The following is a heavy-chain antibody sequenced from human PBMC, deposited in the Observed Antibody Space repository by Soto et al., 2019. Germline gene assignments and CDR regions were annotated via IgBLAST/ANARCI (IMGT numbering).Heavy chain of an antibody. J-gene: IGHJ4*02. CDR1: GFTFSDHY. CDR2: SSNSGSFT. CDR3: AKDRTFGPPLVRFDS. Sequence: GGSLRLSCAASGFTFSDHYMSWIRQAPGKGLEWIGYSSNSGSFTRYADSVKGRFSISRDNAKNSLYLQINSLRGDDTAIYYCAKDRTFGPPLVRFDSWGQGTLVTVSS. D-gene: IGHD6-6*01. V-gene: IGHV3-11*06.